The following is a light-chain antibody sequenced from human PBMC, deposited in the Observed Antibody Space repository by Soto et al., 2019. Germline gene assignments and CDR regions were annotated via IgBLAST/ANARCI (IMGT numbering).Light chain of an antibody. V-gene: IGKV1-5*03. CDR2: EAS. CDR3: QHYNVYPWT. Sequence: DVQITQSASTLSASVGDRVTITCRASQTISSWLAWYQQKPGKAPKLLIYEASSLQSGVPSRFSGSGSGTEFTLSISSLQPDDFATYYCQHYNVYPWTFGQGTKVDI. J-gene: IGKJ1*01. CDR1: QTISSW.